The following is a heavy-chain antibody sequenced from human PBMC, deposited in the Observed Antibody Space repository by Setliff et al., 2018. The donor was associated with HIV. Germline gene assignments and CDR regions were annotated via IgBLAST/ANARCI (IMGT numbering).Heavy chain of an antibody. CDR2: IRGTHNGATT. CDR1: GFTFSSYW. V-gene: IGHV3-49*04. CDR3: GRVGGAAEPYYYFMDV. D-gene: IGHD3-16*01. Sequence: GGSLRLSCTVSGFTFSSYWMSWVRQAPGKGLEWVGFIRGTHNGATTDYAASVKGRFTVSRDSSKSSVYLQMDSLKTEDTAVYYCGRVGGAAEPYYYFMDVWGKGTTVTVSS. J-gene: IGHJ6*03.